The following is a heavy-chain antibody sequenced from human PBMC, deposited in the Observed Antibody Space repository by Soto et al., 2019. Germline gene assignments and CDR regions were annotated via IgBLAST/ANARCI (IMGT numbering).Heavy chain of an antibody. J-gene: IGHJ4*02. Sequence: GASVKVSCKASGYTFTSYYMHWVRQAPGQGLEWMGIINPSGGSTSYAQKFQGRVTMTRDTSPSTVYMELSSLRSEDTAVYYCARTLPAAGIDFDYWGQGTLVTAPQ. CDR3: ARTLPAAGIDFDY. CDR2: INPSGGST. CDR1: GYTFTSYY. V-gene: IGHV1-46*01. D-gene: IGHD6-13*01.